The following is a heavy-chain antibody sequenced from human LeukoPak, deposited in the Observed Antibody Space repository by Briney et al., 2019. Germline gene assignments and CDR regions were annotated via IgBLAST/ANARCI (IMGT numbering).Heavy chain of an antibody. Sequence: GGSLRLSCAASGFSFSDYTLNWVRQAPGKGLEWVSYISSSGSTIYYADSVKGRFTISRDNAKNSLYLQMNSLRAEDTAVYYCARDGITMTNDYWGQGTLVTVSS. J-gene: IGHJ4*02. CDR2: ISSSGSTI. CDR3: ARDGITMTNDY. D-gene: IGHD3-22*01. CDR1: GFSFSDYT. V-gene: IGHV3-48*04.